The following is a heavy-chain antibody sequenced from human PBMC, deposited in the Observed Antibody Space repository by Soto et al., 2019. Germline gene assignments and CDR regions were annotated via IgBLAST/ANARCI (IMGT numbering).Heavy chain of an antibody. Sequence: QLHLVQSGAVVKKPGASVTVSCSASGYPVTAYYMHWVRQAPGRGLEWMGGINPATGAAKYTQTFQGRVTMTRDTSTSTVFVELGGLTSEATAVFYCARGGGVGVAGSAAFDMWGQGTVVTVSS. CDR3: ARGGGVGVAGSAAFDM. CDR2: INPATGAA. CDR1: GYPVTAYY. V-gene: IGHV1-2*02. J-gene: IGHJ3*02. D-gene: IGHD3-3*01.